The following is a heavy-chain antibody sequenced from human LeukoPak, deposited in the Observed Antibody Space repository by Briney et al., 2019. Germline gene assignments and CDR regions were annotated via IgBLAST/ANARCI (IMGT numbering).Heavy chain of an antibody. V-gene: IGHV4-59*11. Sequence: SETLSLTCTVAGGSITGHYWSWIRQPPGKGLEWIGYIHYTGSTNYNPSLNSRITMSVDTPNNQLSLRLTSVTATDTAVYYCARLHALGAEEFDPWGQGALVTVSS. J-gene: IGHJ5*02. D-gene: IGHD3-16*01. CDR2: IHYTGST. CDR1: GGSITGHY. CDR3: ARLHALGAEEFDP.